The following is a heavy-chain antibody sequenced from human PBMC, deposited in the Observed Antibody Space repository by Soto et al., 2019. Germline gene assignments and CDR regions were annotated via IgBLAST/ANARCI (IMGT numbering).Heavy chain of an antibody. CDR2: ISGSGSTT. D-gene: IGHD1-26*01. J-gene: IGHJ2*01. CDR1: EFTFNIYA. CDR3: AKAQGAAQTVVYFDL. Sequence: PGGSLRLSCVASEFTFNIYAMNWVRQVPGKGLEWVSGISGSGSTTYYADSVKGRFTISRDNSKDTLFLQMNSLRVEDTATYYCAKAQGAAQTVVYFDLWGRGTLVTVSS. V-gene: IGHV3-23*01.